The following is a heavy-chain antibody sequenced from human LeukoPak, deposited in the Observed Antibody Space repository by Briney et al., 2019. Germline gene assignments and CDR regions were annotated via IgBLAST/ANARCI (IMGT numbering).Heavy chain of an antibody. D-gene: IGHD5-18*01. J-gene: IGHJ4*02. CDR3: ARDSPVDTAMAYFDY. CDR2: IYTSGST. Sequence: PSETLSLTFTVSGGSISSYYWSWIRQPAGKGLEWIGRIYTSGSTNYNPSLKSRVTISVDTSKNQFSLKLSSVTAADTAVYYCARDSPVDTAMAYFDYWGQGTLVTVSS. V-gene: IGHV4-4*07. CDR1: GGSISSYY.